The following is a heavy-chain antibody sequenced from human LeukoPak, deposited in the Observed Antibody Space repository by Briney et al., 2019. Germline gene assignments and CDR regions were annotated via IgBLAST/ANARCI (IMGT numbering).Heavy chain of an antibody. CDR1: GGTFSSYA. D-gene: IGHD3-3*01. J-gene: IGHJ6*02. CDR2: INPNSGGT. V-gene: IGHV1-2*02. CDR3: ARGMRITIFGVVIRKAVYGMDV. Sequence: ASVKVSCKASGGTFSSYAISWVRQAPGQGLEWMGWINPNSGGTNYAQKFQGRVTMTRDTSISTAYMELSRLRSDDTAVYYCARGMRITIFGVVIRKAVYGMDVWGQGTTVTVSS.